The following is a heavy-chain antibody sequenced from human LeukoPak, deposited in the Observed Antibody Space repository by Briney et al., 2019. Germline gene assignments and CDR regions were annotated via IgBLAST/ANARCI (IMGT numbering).Heavy chain of an antibody. Sequence: ASVTVSCKASGYTFTSYAMHWVRQAPGQRLEWMGWINAGNGNTKYSQKFQGRVTITRDTSASTAYMELSSLRSEDTAVYYCARHITMPLWAFDIWGQGTMVTVSS. V-gene: IGHV1-3*01. CDR1: GYTFTSYA. J-gene: IGHJ3*02. CDR3: ARHITMPLWAFDI. D-gene: IGHD3-10*01. CDR2: INAGNGNT.